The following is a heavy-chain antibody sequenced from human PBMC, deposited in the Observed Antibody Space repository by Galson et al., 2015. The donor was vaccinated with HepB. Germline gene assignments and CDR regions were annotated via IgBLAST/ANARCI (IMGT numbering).Heavy chain of an antibody. CDR1: GFTFSDVW. J-gene: IGHJ4*02. D-gene: IGHD3-16*01. CDR2: IKRTVDGGTT. Sequence: SLRLSCAASGFTFSDVWMTWVRQAPGKGLEWVGRIKRTVDGGTTDYAAPVRGRFIISRDDSTNTLFLQMNSLKTEDTAVYYCLLWGFKISSVDDYWGQGTLVTVSS. CDR3: LLWGFKISSVDDY. V-gene: IGHV3-15*01.